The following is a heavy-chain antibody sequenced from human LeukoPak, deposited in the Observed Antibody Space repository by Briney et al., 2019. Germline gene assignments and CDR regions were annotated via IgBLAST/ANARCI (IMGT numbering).Heavy chain of an antibody. V-gene: IGHV4-4*07. CDR1: GGSISSYY. CDR3: ARDYDSGYYDILVPGFDP. J-gene: IGHJ5*02. D-gene: IGHD3-9*01. Sequence: SETLSLTCTVSGGSISSYYWSWIRQPAGKGLEWIGRIYTSGSTNYNPSLKSRVTMSVDTSKNQFSLKLSSVTAADTAVYYCARDYDSGYYDILVPGFDPWGQGTLVTVSS. CDR2: IYTSGST.